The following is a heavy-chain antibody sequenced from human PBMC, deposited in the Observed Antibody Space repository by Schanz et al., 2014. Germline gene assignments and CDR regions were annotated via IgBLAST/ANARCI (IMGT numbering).Heavy chain of an antibody. D-gene: IGHD7-27*01. Sequence: EELLVESGGGWVQPGGSLRLSCAASGFTFSDSWMHWVRQAPGKGLVWVSRTSHDGSFTTFADSVKGRFTISRDNSKNTVYLQMNSLRPEDTAVYYCAKDENWALTDYWGQGTLVTVSS. CDR1: GFTFSDSW. CDR2: TSHDGSFT. V-gene: IGHV3-74*01. CDR3: AKDENWALTDY. J-gene: IGHJ4*02.